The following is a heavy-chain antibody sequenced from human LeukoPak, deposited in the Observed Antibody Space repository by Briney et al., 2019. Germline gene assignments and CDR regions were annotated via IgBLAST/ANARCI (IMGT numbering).Heavy chain of an antibody. CDR1: GFTFITYG. CDR2: ISAYDGDT. Sequence: ASVKVSCKASGFTFITYGFGWVRQAPGQGLEWMGWISAYDGDTKYAQNLQGRVTMTTDTSTSTAYMELRSLRSDDTAVYYCARVLPGDFGVVTPLDYWGQGTLVTVSS. D-gene: IGHD3-3*01. J-gene: IGHJ4*02. V-gene: IGHV1-18*01. CDR3: ARVLPGDFGVVTPLDY.